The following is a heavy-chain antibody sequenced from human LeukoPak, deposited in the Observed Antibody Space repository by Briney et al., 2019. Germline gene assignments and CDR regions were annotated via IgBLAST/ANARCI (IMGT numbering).Heavy chain of an antibody. D-gene: IGHD2/OR15-2a*01. CDR1: GYSISSGYY. CDR3: ARHFFLGPSGYYYMDV. Sequence: ASETLSLTCTVSGYSISSGYYWGWIRQPPGEGLEWIGSIYYSGSTYYNPSLKSRVTISVDTSKNQFSLKLSSVTAADTAVYYCARHFFLGPSGYYYMDVWGKGTTVTISS. V-gene: IGHV4-38-2*02. CDR2: IYYSGST. J-gene: IGHJ6*03.